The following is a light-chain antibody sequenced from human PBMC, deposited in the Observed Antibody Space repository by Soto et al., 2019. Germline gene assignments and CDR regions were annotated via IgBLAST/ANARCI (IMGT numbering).Light chain of an antibody. V-gene: IGKV1-39*01. CDR1: QTINNY. CDR2: GAS. CDR3: QQVYDFPHT. J-gene: IGKJ2*01. Sequence: DIQMTQSPSSLSASVGDRVTITCRTSQTINNYLNWYRQKPGKVPEVLIYGASSLQRGVSSRFTGSESRTYLTLTTSSLHPEDFATSCCQQVYDFPHTVGQVTKVEV.